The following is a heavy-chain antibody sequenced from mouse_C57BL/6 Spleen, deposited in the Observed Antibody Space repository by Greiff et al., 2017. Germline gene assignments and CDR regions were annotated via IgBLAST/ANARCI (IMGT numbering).Heavy chain of an antibody. D-gene: IGHD1-1*01. J-gene: IGHJ4*01. Sequence: QVQLQQSGAELVKPGASVKMSCKASGYTFTSYWITWVKQRPGQGLEWIGDIYPGSGSTNYNEKFKSKATLTVDTSSSTAYMQLSSLTSEDSAVYYCARSGYGSSPYYYAMDYWGQGTSVTVSS. CDR3: ARSGYGSSPYYYAMDY. CDR2: IYPGSGST. V-gene: IGHV1-55*01. CDR1: GYTFTSYW.